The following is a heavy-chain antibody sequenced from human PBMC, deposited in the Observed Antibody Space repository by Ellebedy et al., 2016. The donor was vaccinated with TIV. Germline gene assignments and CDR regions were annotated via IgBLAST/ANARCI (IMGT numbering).Heavy chain of an antibody. CDR3: AKEAGYDFSFYYGMDV. J-gene: IGHJ6*02. V-gene: IGHV3-53*01. D-gene: IGHD5-12*01. Sequence: GESLKISCEASGFTVSASYLSWVRQAPGKGLEWVSTIYSGGSTNYADSVKGRFTISRHSSKNMLYLQMDSLRVEDTAVYFCAKEAGYDFSFYYGMDVWGQGTTVTVSS. CDR2: IYSGGST. CDR1: GFTVSASY.